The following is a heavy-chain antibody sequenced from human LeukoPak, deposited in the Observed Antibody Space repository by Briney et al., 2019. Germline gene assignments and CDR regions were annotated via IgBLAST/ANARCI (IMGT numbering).Heavy chain of an antibody. J-gene: IGHJ5*02. CDR3: ARVVAAAGNNWFDP. CDR1: GDSISSGGYS. V-gene: IGHV4-30-4*07. Sequence: SETLSLTCAVSGDSISSGGYSWTWIRQTPGKGLEWIAHIHDSGSTYYNPSLKSRLSISIDTSKNQFSLKLNSVTAADTAVYYCARVVAAAGNNWFDPWGQGTLVTVSS. D-gene: IGHD6-13*01. CDR2: IHDSGST.